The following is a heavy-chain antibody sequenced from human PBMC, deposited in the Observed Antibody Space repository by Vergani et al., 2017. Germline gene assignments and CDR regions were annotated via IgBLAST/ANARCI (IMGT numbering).Heavy chain of an antibody. CDR2: IVVGSGNT. CDR3: AAEGPNYDGSGSYYPTYYYYGMDV. V-gene: IGHV1-58*02. Sequence: QMQLVQSGPEVKKPGTSVKVSCKASGFTFTSSAMQWVRQARGQRLEWIGWIVVGSGNTNYAQKFQERVTITRDMSTSTAYMELSSLRSEDTAVYYCAAEGPNYDGSGSYYPTYYYYGMDVWGQGTTVTVSS. J-gene: IGHJ6*02. D-gene: IGHD3-10*01. CDR1: GFTFTSSA.